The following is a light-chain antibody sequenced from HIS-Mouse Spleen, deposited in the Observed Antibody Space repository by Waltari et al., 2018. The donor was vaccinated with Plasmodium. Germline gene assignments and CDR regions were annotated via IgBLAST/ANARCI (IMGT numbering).Light chain of an antibody. V-gene: IGLV2-23*03. CDR2: EGS. CDR3: CSYAGSSTFVV. CDR1: SSDVGSYNL. Sequence: QSALTQPASVSGSPGQSITISCTGTSSDVGSYNLVSWYQQHPGKAPKLMIYEGSKRTSGVSNRFTGSKDGNTASLTISGLQAEDEADYYCCSYAGSSTFVVFGGGTKLTVL. J-gene: IGLJ3*02.